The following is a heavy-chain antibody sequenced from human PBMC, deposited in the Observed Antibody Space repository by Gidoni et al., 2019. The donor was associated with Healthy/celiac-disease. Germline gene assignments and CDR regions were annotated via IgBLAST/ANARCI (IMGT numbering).Heavy chain of an antibody. Sequence: EVQLLESGGGLVQPGGSLRLSCAASGFTFSSYAMSWVRQAPGKGLEWVSAISGSGGSTYYADSVKGRFTISRDNSKNTLYLQMNSLRAEDTAVYYCSYDSSGYYGFDYWGQGTLVTVSS. D-gene: IGHD3-22*01. CDR1: GFTFSSYA. V-gene: IGHV3-23*01. J-gene: IGHJ4*02. CDR3: SYDSSGYYGFDY. CDR2: ISGSGGST.